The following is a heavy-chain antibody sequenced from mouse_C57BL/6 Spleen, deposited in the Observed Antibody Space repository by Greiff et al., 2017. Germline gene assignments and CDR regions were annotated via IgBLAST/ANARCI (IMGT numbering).Heavy chain of an antibody. J-gene: IGHJ2*01. CDR1: GYTFTSYG. D-gene: IGHD3-2*02. V-gene: IGHV1-81*01. Sequence: VKLMESGAELARPGASVKLSCKASGYTFTSYGISWVKQRTGQGLEWIGEIYPRSGNTYYNEKFKGKATLTADKSSSTAYMELRSLTSEDSAVYVCARRGDSSGVDYWGQGTTLTVSS. CDR3: ARRGDSSGVDY. CDR2: IYPRSGNT.